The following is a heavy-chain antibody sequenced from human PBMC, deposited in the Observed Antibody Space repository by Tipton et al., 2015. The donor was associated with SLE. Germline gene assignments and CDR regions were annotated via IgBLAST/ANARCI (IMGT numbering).Heavy chain of an antibody. Sequence: TLSLTCTVSGDSINSDGYFWTWIRQPPGKGLEWIGYIYYSGSTYYNPSLQSRVTISVDTSKNQFSLKLSSVTAADTAVYYCARDVTIFGVDYYYYYMDVWGKGTTVTVSS. V-gene: IGHV4-30-4*08. J-gene: IGHJ6*03. CDR1: GDSINSDGYF. CDR2: IYYSGST. D-gene: IGHD3-3*01. CDR3: ARDVTIFGVDYYYYYMDV.